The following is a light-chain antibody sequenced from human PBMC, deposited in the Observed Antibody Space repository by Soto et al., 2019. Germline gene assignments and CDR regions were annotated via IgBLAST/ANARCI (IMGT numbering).Light chain of an antibody. CDR1: SSDVGGYNY. CDR2: DVS. CDR3: SSYTSSSTPDV. V-gene: IGLV2-14*01. J-gene: IGLJ1*01. Sequence: QSALTQPASVSGSPGQSITISCTGTSSDVGGYNYVSWYQQHPGKAPKLMIYDVSNRPSGVSNRFSGSKSRNTASLTISGLQAEDEADYYCSSYTSSSTPDVFGTGTKLTVL.